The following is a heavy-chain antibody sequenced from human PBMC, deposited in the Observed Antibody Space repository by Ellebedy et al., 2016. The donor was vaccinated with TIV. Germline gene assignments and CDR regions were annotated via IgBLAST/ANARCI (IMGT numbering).Heavy chain of an antibody. CDR2: ISTSGYYI. Sequence: GESLKISCAASGFTFTSYRMHWVRQAPGKGLEWVSSISTSGYYIYYGDSVKGRFTISRDDAQKSLSLQMNSLRADDTAVYYCARGRLGSQDFDYWGQGTLVTVSS. V-gene: IGHV3-21*01. J-gene: IGHJ4*02. D-gene: IGHD3-16*01. CDR3: ARGRLGSQDFDY. CDR1: GFTFTSYR.